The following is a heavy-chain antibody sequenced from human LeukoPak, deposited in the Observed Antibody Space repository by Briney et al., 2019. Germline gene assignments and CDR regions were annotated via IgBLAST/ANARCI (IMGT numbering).Heavy chain of an antibody. D-gene: IGHD2-21*02. Sequence: ASAKVSCKATGHTFTSYGISWVRQAPGQGLEWMGWISAYNGNTNYAQKLQGRVTMTTDTSTSTAYMELRSLRSDDTAVYYCASSVIVVVTAIDYYGMDVWGQGTTVTVSS. CDR2: ISAYNGNT. CDR3: ASSVIVVVTAIDYYGMDV. J-gene: IGHJ6*02. CDR1: GHTFTSYG. V-gene: IGHV1-18*01.